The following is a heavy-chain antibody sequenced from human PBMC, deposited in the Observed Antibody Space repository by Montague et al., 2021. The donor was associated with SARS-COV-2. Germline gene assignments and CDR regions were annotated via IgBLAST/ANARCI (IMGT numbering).Heavy chain of an antibody. D-gene: IGHD2-15*01. V-gene: IGHV4-59*02. CDR2: IYNSGST. Sequence: SETLSLTCTVSGGSVSSCYWSWIRQPPGTGLEWIGNIYNSGSTDYDPSLTSRVTISVDTSKNQFSLKLTSVTAADTAVYYCAGTGGSGGYREFDYWGQGTLVTVSS. CDR1: GGSVSSCY. J-gene: IGHJ4*02. CDR3: AGTGGSGGYREFDY.